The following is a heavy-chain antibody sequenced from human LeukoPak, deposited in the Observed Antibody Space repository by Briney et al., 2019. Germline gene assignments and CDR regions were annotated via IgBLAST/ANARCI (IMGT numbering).Heavy chain of an antibody. V-gene: IGHV3-30*19. D-gene: IGHD3-22*01. CDR2: ISYDGSNT. Sequence: GGSLRLSCAASGFTFSSYGMHWVRQAPGKGLEWVAVISYDGSNTYYADSVKGRFTISRDNSKNTLYLQMNSLRAEDTAVYYCAREFYDSSGYYLDFDYWDQGTLVTVSS. CDR3: AREFYDSSGYYLDFDY. J-gene: IGHJ4*02. CDR1: GFTFSSYG.